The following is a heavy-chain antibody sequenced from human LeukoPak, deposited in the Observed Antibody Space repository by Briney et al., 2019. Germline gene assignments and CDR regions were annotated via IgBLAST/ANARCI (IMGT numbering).Heavy chain of an antibody. Sequence: SETLSLTCTVSGGSISSYYWSWLRQPAGKGLEWIGRIYTSGSTNYNPSLKGRVTMSVDTSKNQFSLRLSSVTAADTAVYYCAREGEWELHAQVDAFDIWGQGTMVTVSS. CDR1: GGSISSYY. D-gene: IGHD1-26*01. J-gene: IGHJ3*02. CDR2: IYTSGST. CDR3: AREGEWELHAQVDAFDI. V-gene: IGHV4-4*07.